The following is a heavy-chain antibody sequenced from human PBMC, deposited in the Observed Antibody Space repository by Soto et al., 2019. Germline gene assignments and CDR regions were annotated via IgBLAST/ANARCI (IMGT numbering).Heavy chain of an antibody. Sequence: QVQLVQSGAEVKNPGSSVKVSCKASGGTFSNYIISWVRQAPGQGLEWMGGITTTFGTAKYAQKFQGRVTITADESTSTACMELSSLRSDDTAVYYCARVKGRDGYKTYTFDIWGQGTMVTVSS. D-gene: IGHD5-12*01. J-gene: IGHJ3*02. CDR3: ARVKGRDGYKTYTFDI. CDR1: GGTFSNYI. V-gene: IGHV1-69*01. CDR2: ITTTFGTA.